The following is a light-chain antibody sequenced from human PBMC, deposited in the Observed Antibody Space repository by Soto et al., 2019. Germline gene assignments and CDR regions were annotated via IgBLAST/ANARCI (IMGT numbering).Light chain of an antibody. CDR2: AAS. CDR3: QQSYSTPLVT. Sequence: DIQMTQSPSSLSASVGDRVTITCRASQSISRYLTWYQQKPGKAPKRLIYAASSLQSGVPSRFSGTGSGTDFTLNISSLQPEDCATYYCQQSYSTPLVTFGGGTKVDIK. CDR1: QSISRY. V-gene: IGKV1-39*01. J-gene: IGKJ4*01.